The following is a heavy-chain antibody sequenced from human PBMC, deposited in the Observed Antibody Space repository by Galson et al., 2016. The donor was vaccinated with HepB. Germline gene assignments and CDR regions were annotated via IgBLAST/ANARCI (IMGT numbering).Heavy chain of an antibody. J-gene: IGHJ3*02. CDR1: PGSLTGYD. V-gene: IGHV4-4*07. Sequence: SETLSLTCIVSPGSLTGYDWDWIRQPAGKGLQWVGRIDDTGNPKYNPSLKSRVTISADMSKNRFSLNLTSVTAADTAVYYCARHVPSDAFGIWGPGTMVTVTS. CDR3: ARHVPSDAFGI. CDR2: IDDTGNP.